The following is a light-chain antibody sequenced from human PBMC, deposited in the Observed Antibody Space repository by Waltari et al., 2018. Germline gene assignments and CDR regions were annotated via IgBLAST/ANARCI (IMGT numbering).Light chain of an antibody. CDR2: MVS. CDR1: QSLVHSSGNNY. Sequence: DVVLTQSPLSLPVTLGQPASISCGSSQSLVHSSGNNYLSWFQQRPGQSPRRLIYMVSNRESGVPDRFSGSGSGTDFTLKISRVEAEDVAIYYCMQATHWPWTFGQGTKVEIK. V-gene: IGKV2-30*02. J-gene: IGKJ1*01. CDR3: MQATHWPWT.